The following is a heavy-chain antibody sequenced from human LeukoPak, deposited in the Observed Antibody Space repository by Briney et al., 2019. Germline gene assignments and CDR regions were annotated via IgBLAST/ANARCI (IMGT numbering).Heavy chain of an antibody. CDR3: AKDYGYYGSGSLLDY. Sequence: GGSIRPSCVAAAFTLITYGMDWVRQVPSKGIEWVAFIRHDGANKYYTDPVKGRFSISRDNSKITVYLQMSSLRADDTAVYSCAKDYGYYGSGSLLDYWGQGTRVTVS. CDR1: AFTLITYG. J-gene: IGHJ4*02. V-gene: IGHV3-30*02. CDR2: IRHDGANK. D-gene: IGHD3-10*01.